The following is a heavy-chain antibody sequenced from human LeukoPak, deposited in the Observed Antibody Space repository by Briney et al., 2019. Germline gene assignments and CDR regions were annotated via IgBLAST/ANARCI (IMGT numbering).Heavy chain of an antibody. J-gene: IGHJ6*02. D-gene: IGHD3-10*01. Sequence: GGSLRLSCAASGFTFSSYSMNWVRQAPGKGLEWVSYVSSSSSTIYYADSVKGRFSLSRDHAKNSLYLQMNSLRAEDTAVYYCARDWTYYYGSGSLHYYGMDVWGQGTTVTVSS. CDR3: ARDWTYYYGSGSLHYYGMDV. CDR1: GFTFSSYS. V-gene: IGHV3-48*01. CDR2: VSSSSSTI.